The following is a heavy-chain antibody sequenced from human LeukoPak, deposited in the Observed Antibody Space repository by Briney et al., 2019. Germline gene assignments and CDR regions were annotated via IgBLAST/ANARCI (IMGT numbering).Heavy chain of an antibody. CDR2: ISYDGSNK. Sequence: QPGGSLRLSCAASGFTFSSYAMHWVRQAPGKGLEWVAVISYDGSNKYYADSVKGRFTISRDNSKNTLYLQMNSLRAEDTAVYYCARGGGDDIGFNDAFDIWGQGTMVTVSS. J-gene: IGHJ3*02. CDR3: ARGGGDDIGFNDAFDI. CDR1: GFTFSSYA. D-gene: IGHD2-21*01. V-gene: IGHV3-30-3*01.